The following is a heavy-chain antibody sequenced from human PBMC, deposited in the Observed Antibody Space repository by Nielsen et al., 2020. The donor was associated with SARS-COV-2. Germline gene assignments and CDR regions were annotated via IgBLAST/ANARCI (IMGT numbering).Heavy chain of an antibody. V-gene: IGHV4-61*01. CDR1: GGSVSSGSFY. D-gene: IGHD3-3*01. Sequence: SETLSLTCTVSGGSVSSGSFYWSWIRQPPGKGLEWIGYVYYGGSSNYNPSLQSRVTISLDTSENQFSLKLSSVTAADTAVYYCARHLRITIFGVVITGPFDYWGQGTLVTVSS. CDR2: VYYGGSS. J-gene: IGHJ4*02. CDR3: ARHLRITIFGVVITGPFDY.